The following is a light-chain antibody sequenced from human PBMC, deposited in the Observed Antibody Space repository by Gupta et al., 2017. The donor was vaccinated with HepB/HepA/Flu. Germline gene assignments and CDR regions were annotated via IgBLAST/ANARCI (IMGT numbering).Light chain of an antibody. CDR3: MQSLESPRT. Sequence: DIAMTQSPLSLTVTPGSTASISCRSSQSLVHSNGYNYLDWYLQKPGQSPQLLIYLGSNRASGVPDRFSGSGSGADFTLKISRVEADDVGVYYCMQSLESPRTFGQGTKLEIK. CDR1: QSLVHSNGYNY. J-gene: IGKJ2*02. CDR2: LGS. V-gene: IGKV2-28*01.